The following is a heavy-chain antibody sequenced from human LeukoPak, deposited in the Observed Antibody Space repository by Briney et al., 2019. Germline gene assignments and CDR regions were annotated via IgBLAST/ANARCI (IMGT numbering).Heavy chain of an antibody. CDR1: GFTFSSYG. CDR2: ISGSGGST. Sequence: GGSLRLSCAASGFTFSSYGMSWVRQAPGKGLEWVSAISGSGGSTYYADSVKGRFTISRDNSKNTLYLQMNSLRAEDTAIYYCARETPDSSGWDWGQGTVVTVSS. J-gene: IGHJ4*02. D-gene: IGHD6-19*01. V-gene: IGHV3-23*01. CDR3: ARETPDSSGWD.